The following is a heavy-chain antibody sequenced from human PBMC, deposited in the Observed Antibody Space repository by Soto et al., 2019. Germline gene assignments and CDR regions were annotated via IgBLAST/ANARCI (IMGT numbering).Heavy chain of an antibody. CDR3: ASEALCGADCYFFEY. CDR2: INYSGSNI. D-gene: IGHD2-21*02. Sequence: GGSLRLSCAASGFTFSNSEMFWVRQAPGKGLEWVSKINYSGSNIYYSKSVKGRFTISRDNAKNSLSLQMNSLTDEDTAIYYCASEALCGADCYFFEYWGPGTLVTVAS. J-gene: IGHJ4*02. CDR1: GFTFSNSE. V-gene: IGHV3-48*03.